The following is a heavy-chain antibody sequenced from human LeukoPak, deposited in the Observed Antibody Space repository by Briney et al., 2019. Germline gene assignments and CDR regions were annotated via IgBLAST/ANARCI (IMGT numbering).Heavy chain of an antibody. Sequence: VASVKVSCKASGGTFSNYAISWVRQAPGQGLEWMRRIIPMFGTTNYAQKFQGRVTITTDESTSTAYMEVSSLRIEDTAVYYCASVTVTTWAPDGHMDVWGKGTTVTVSS. D-gene: IGHD4-11*01. J-gene: IGHJ6*03. V-gene: IGHV1-69*05. CDR2: IIPMFGTT. CDR3: ASVTVTTWAPDGHMDV. CDR1: GGTFSNYA.